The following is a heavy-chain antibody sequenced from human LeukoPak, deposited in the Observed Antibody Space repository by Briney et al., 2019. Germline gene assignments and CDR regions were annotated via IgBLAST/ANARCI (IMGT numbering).Heavy chain of an antibody. CDR3: ARDQIYGDYVRWFDP. J-gene: IGHJ5*02. V-gene: IGHV4-4*07. D-gene: IGHD4-17*01. CDR2: IYTGGST. CDR1: GGSISSYY. Sequence: SETLSLTCTVSGGSISSYYWSWIRQPAGKGLEWIGRIYTGGSTNYNPSLKSRVTMSVDTSKNQFSLKLSSVTAADTAVYYCARDQIYGDYVRWFDPWGQGTLVTVSS.